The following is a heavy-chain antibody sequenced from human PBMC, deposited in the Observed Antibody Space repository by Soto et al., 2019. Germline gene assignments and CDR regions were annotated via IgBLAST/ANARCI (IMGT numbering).Heavy chain of an antibody. CDR3: ARDFRPGLIGPTKSGFDP. V-gene: IGHV3-23*01. CDR1: GFPFSTYA. J-gene: IGHJ5*02. CDR2: TSNGGNT. Sequence: EVQLLESGGGLVQRGGSLRLSCEASGFPFSTYAMTWVRQVPGKGLEWVSTTSNGGNTEFAESVRGRFTVFRDNSKNTIYLQMSSLRAEDSAIYFCARDFRPGLIGPTKSGFDPWGQGTPVTVSS. D-gene: IGHD3-3*01.